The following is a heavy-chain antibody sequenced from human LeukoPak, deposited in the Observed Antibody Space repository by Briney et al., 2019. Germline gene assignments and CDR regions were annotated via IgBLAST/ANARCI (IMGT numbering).Heavy chain of an antibody. CDR3: AKEGRYSSGWFDY. J-gene: IGHJ4*02. CDR1: GFTFDDYA. Sequence: PGGSLRLSCAASGFTFDDYAMHWVRQAPGKGLEWVSGISWNSGSIGYADSVKGRFTISRDNAKNSLYLQMNSLRAEDTALYYCAKEGRYSSGWFDYWGQGTLVTVSS. CDR2: ISWNSGSI. V-gene: IGHV3-9*01. D-gene: IGHD6-19*01.